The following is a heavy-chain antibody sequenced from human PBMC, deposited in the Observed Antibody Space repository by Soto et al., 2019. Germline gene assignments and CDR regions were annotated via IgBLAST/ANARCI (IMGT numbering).Heavy chain of an antibody. CDR1: GFTFSSSA. J-gene: IGHJ5*02. V-gene: IGHV3-23*01. D-gene: IGHD3-22*01. CDR3: AKPRSDTSGWGAGWFDP. Sequence: EVQLLESGGGLVQPGGSLRLSCAASGFTFSSSAMTWVRQAPGKGPEWVSSINNRGDSTYYADSVKGRFTISRDFSKNTLYLQMNNLRAEDTAVYYCAKPRSDTSGWGAGWFDPWGQGTLVTVSS. CDR2: INNRGDST.